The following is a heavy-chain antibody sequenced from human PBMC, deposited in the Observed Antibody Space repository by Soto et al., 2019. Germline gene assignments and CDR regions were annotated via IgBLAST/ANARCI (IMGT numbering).Heavy chain of an antibody. Sequence: QVQLVESGGGVVQPGRSLRLSCAASGFIFRSYGMHWVRQAPGKGLEWVAAIAYDGADTYYLDSVKGRFTISRDNPRETRHLKRKALRFEDTAWFYWAKGGGYCSIGSCRTDYWGQGTLVTVSS. CDR2: IAYDGADT. CDR3: AKGGGYCSIGSCRTDY. J-gene: IGHJ4*02. CDR1: GFIFRSYG. D-gene: IGHD2-15*01. V-gene: IGHV3-30*18.